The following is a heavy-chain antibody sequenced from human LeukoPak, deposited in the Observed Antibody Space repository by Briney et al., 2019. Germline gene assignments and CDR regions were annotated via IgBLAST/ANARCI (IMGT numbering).Heavy chain of an antibody. CDR2: IYYSGST. CDR1: GGSFSSYY. Sequence: TSETLSLTCAVYGGSFSSYYWGWIRQPPGKGLEWIGSIYYSGSTYYNPSLKSRVTISVDTSKNQFSLKLSSVTAADTAVYYCARRYYYYGMDVWGQGTTVTVSS. V-gene: IGHV4-39*01. CDR3: ARRYYYYGMDV. J-gene: IGHJ6*02.